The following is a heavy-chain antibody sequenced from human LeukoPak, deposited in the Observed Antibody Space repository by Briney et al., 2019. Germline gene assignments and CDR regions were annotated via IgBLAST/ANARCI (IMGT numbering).Heavy chain of an antibody. CDR1: GFTFSSYW. V-gene: IGHV3-7*01. D-gene: IGHD6-19*01. J-gene: IGHJ4*02. Sequence: GGSLRLSCAASGFTFSSYWMSWVRQAPGKGLEWVANIKQDGSEKYYVDSVKGRFTISRDNAKNSLYLQMNSLRAENTAVYYCVYSSGWYPNFDYWGQGTLVTVSS. CDR3: VYSSGWYPNFDY. CDR2: IKQDGSEK.